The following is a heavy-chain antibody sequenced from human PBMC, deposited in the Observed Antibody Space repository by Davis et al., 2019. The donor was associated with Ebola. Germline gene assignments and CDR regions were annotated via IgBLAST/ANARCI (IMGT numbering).Heavy chain of an antibody. CDR2: IWYDGSNK. J-gene: IGHJ5*02. Sequence: GESLKISCAASGFTFSSYGMHWVRQAPGKGLEWVAVIWYDGSNKYYADSVKGRFTISRDNSKNTLYLQMNSLRAEDTAVYYCARGPHIVVGTGGWFDPWGQGTLVTVSS. V-gene: IGHV3-33*01. D-gene: IGHD2-2*01. CDR3: ARGPHIVVGTGGWFDP. CDR1: GFTFSSYG.